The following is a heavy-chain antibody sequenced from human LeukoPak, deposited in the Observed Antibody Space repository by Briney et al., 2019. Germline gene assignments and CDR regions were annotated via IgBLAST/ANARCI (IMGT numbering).Heavy chain of an antibody. CDR1: GGSISSSSYY. J-gene: IGHJ4*02. CDR3: ANYGSGSYSFDY. CDR2: IYYSGST. D-gene: IGHD3-10*01. Sequence: PSETLSLTCTVSGGSISSSSYYWGWIRQPSGKGLEWIGSIYYSGSTYYNPSLKSRVTISVDTSKNQFSLKLSSVTAADTAVYYCANYGSGSYSFDYWGQGTLVPVSS. V-gene: IGHV4-39*01.